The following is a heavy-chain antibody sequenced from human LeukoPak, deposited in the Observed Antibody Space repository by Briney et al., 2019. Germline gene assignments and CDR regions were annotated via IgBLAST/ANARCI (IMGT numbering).Heavy chain of an antibody. J-gene: IGHJ4*02. CDR2: ISGSGGST. CDR3: AKDFWSGYYSGYFDY. D-gene: IGHD3-3*01. CDR1: GFTFSSYA. Sequence: GGSLRLSCAASGFTFSSYAMSWVRQAPGKGLEWVSAISGSGGSTYYADSVKGRFTISRDKSKNTLYLQMNSLRAEDTALYYCAKDFWSGYYSGYFDYWGQGTLVTVSS. V-gene: IGHV3-23*01.